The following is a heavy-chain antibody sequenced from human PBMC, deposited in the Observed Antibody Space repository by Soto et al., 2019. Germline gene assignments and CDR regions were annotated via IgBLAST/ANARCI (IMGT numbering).Heavy chain of an antibody. J-gene: IGHJ3*02. D-gene: IGHD2-21*02. V-gene: IGHV1-69*13. Sequence: SVKVSCKASGGPFSSYAISLVRQAPGQGLEWMGGIIPIFGTANYAQKFQGRVTITADESTSTAYMELSSLRSEDTAVYYCAEGSYCGGACYSAFDIWGQGTMVTVSS. CDR1: GGPFSSYA. CDR2: IIPIFGTA. CDR3: AEGSYCGGACYSAFDI.